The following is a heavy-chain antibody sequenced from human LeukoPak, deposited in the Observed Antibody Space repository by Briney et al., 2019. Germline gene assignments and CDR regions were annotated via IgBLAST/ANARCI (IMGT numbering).Heavy chain of an antibody. CDR2: INPNSGGT. CDR3: ARVETYCSSTSCYGYLFDP. J-gene: IGHJ5*02. CDR1: GYTFSGYY. Sequence: ASVKVSCKASGYTFSGYYMHWVRQAPGQGLEWMGWINPNSGGTNYAQKFQGRVTMTRDTSISTAYMELSRLRSDDTAVYYCARVETYCSSTSCYGYLFDPWGQGTLVTVSS. D-gene: IGHD2-2*01. V-gene: IGHV1-2*02.